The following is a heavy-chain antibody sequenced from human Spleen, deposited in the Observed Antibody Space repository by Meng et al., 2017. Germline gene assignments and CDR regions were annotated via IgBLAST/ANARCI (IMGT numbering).Heavy chain of an antibody. CDR1: GGSFSGYY. CDR2: INHSGST. CDR3: ARGPTTMAHDFDY. J-gene: IGHJ4*02. D-gene: IGHD4-11*01. V-gene: IGHV4-34*01. Sequence: QVPLQQWGAGLLKPAEPLSLTCAVYGGSFSGYYWSWIRQPPGKGLEWIGEINHSGSTNYNPSLESRATISVDTSQNNLSLKLSSVTAADSAVYYCARGPTTMAHDFDYWGQGTLVTVSS.